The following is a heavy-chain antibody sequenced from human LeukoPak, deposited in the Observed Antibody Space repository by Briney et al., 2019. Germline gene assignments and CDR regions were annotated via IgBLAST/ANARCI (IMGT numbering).Heavy chain of an antibody. D-gene: IGHD6-19*01. V-gene: IGHV3-30*04. CDR2: ISYDGSNK. CDR3: ARAVAGHFDY. CDR1: GFTFSSYA. Sequence: PGGSLRLSCAASGFTFSSYAMHWVRQAPGKGLEWVAVISYDGSNKYYADSVKGRFTISRDNSKNTLYLQMNSLRAEDTAVYYCARAVAGHFDYWGQGTLVTVSS. J-gene: IGHJ4*02.